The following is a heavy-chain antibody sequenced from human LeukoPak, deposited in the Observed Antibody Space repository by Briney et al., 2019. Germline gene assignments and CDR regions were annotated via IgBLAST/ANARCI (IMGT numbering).Heavy chain of an antibody. CDR2: IYYSGST. J-gene: IGHJ4*02. CDR1: GGSVSSGSYY. Sequence: SETLSLTCTVSGGSVSSGSYYWSWIRQPPGKALEWIGYIYYSGSTNYNPSLESRVTMSVDTSKNEFSLRLTSVTAADTAVYYCARERPYFDYWGQGTLVTVSS. CDR3: ARERPYFDY. V-gene: IGHV4-61*01.